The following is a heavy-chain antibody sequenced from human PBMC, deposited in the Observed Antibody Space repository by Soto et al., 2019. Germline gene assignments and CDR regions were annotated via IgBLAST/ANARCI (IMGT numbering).Heavy chain of an antibody. CDR1: GGSISSSSYY. Sequence: PSGTLSLTCTVSGGSISSSSYYGGWNRQPPGKGLEWIGSIYYSGSTYYNPSLKSRVTISVDTSKNQFSLKLSSVTAADTAVYYCARHYYAYSGSYSPLAYWGQGTLVTVSS. CDR2: IYYSGST. V-gene: IGHV4-39*01. D-gene: IGHD1-26*01. J-gene: IGHJ4*02. CDR3: ARHYYAYSGSYSPLAY.